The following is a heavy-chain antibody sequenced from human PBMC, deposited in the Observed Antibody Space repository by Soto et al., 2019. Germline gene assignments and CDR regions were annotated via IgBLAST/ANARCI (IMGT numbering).Heavy chain of an antibody. J-gene: IGHJ4*02. CDR3: ARGSRYYYDSSGYYYYDY. V-gene: IGHV4-30-2*01. Sequence: SETLSLTCAVSGGSISSGGYSWSWIRQPPGKGLEWIGYIYHSGSTYYNPSLKSRVTISVDRSKNQFSLKLSSVTAADTAVYYCARGSRYYYDSSGYYYYDYWGQGTLVTVS. D-gene: IGHD3-22*01. CDR1: GGSISSGGYS. CDR2: IYHSGST.